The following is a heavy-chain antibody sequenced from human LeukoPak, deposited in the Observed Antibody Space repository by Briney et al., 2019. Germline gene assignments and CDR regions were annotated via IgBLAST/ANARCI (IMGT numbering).Heavy chain of an antibody. Sequence: ASVKVSCKASGYTFTSYGISWVRQAPGQGLEWMGWISAYNGNTNYAQKLQGRVTMTTDTSTSTAYMELRSLRSDDTAVYYCARDMGYCSSTSCYPWFDPWGQGTLVTVSS. CDR1: GYTFTSYG. V-gene: IGHV1-18*01. D-gene: IGHD2-2*01. CDR3: ARDMGYCSSTSCYPWFDP. CDR2: ISAYNGNT. J-gene: IGHJ5*02.